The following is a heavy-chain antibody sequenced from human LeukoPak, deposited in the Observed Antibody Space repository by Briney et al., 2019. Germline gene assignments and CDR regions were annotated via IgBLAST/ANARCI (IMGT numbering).Heavy chain of an antibody. D-gene: IGHD2-8*01. CDR1: IFIFRSYA. Sequence: GGPLRLSCAASIFIFRSYAIRWVSKAPGKGLEWVSTIFGGGVSIYYAVSVKGRFTISRDNSKKTVYLKLRCLISEDTAVYYCAKDRSCSNDVCHGDFDYWGQGTLVTVSS. V-gene: IGHV3-23*01. CDR3: AKDRSCSNDVCHGDFDY. CDR2: IFGGGVSI. J-gene: IGHJ4*02.